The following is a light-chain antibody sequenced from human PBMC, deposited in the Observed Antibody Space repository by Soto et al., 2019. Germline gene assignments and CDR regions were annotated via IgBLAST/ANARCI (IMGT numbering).Light chain of an antibody. V-gene: IGKV3-20*01. CDR2: EAS. CDR3: QQYRT. Sequence: EIMLKQPPCTLALSPWEKATLSYRATQIVSGRWLVWYLQKAGQAPRLLIDEASSRATGNPDRLSGSGSGTDFTITISRLEPEDFAVYYCQQYRTFFQGT. J-gene: IGKJ1*01. CDR1: QIVSGRW.